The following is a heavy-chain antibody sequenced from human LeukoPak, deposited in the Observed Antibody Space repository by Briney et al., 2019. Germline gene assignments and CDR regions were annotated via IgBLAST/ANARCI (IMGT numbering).Heavy chain of an antibody. J-gene: IGHJ5*02. CDR2: ISYDGSNK. CDR1: GFTFSSYG. D-gene: IGHD3-10*01. Sequence: PGGSLRLSCAASGFTFSSYGMHWVRQAPGKGLEWVAGISYDGSNKYYADSVKGRFTISRDNAKNSLYLQMNSLRAEDTAVYYCARAACGYYYGCNWFDPWGQGTPVTASS. V-gene: IGHV3-30*03. CDR3: ARAACGYYYGCNWFDP.